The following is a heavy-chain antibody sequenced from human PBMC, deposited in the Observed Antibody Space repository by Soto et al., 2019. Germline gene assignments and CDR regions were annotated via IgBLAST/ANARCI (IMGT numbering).Heavy chain of an antibody. V-gene: IGHV1-69*13. CDR1: GGTFSSYP. CDR3: ASRPVMEVAQYGNWFDP. J-gene: IGHJ5*02. CDR2: IIPFFGTT. D-gene: IGHD2-15*01. Sequence: ASVKVSCKASGGTFSSYPINWVRQAPGQGLEWMGGIIPFFGTTHSAQKFQGRLTITADESTSTTYMELGSLRSEDTAVYYCASRPVMEVAQYGNWFDPWGQGTLVTGSS.